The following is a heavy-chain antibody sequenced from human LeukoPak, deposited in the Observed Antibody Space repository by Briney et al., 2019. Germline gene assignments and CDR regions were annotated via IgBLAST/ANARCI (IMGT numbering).Heavy chain of an antibody. J-gene: IGHJ4*02. CDR2: IYHSGST. CDR1: GYSISSGYY. V-gene: IGHV4-38-2*02. CDR3: ARDLQWEARYFDY. Sequence: SETLSLTCTVSGYSISSGYYWGWIRPPPGKGLEWIGSIYHSGSTYYNPSLKSRVTISVDTSKNQLSLKLSSVTAADTAVYYCARDLQWEARYFDYWGQGTLVTVSS. D-gene: IGHD1-26*01.